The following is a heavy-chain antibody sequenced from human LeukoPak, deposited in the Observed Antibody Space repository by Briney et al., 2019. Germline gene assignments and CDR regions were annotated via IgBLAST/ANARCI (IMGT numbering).Heavy chain of an antibody. V-gene: IGHV1-8*01. CDR2: MNPNTGNT. J-gene: IGHJ3*02. D-gene: IGHD3-3*01. CDR3: ARVSSFTIFGVVIIGERRGNAFDI. Sequence: ASVKVSCKASGYTFGRYDINWVRQATGQGLEWMGWMNPNTGNTFYAQKFQGRVTMTRNTSISTAYMELSSLRSEDTAVYYCARVSSFTIFGVVIIGERRGNAFDIWGQGTMVTVSS. CDR1: GYTFGRYD.